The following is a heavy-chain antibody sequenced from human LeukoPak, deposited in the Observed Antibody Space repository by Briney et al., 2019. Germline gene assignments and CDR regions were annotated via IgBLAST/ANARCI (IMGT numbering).Heavy chain of an antibody. V-gene: IGHV4-34*01. Sequence: SETLSLTCAVYGGSFSGYYWSWIRQPPGKGLEWIGEINHSGSTNYNPSLKSRVTISVDTSKNQFSLNLSSVTAADTAVYYCARAQAESRQLVSGSMKYSQHWGQGTLVTVSS. CDR3: ARAQAESRQLVSGSMKYSQH. CDR2: INHSGST. CDR1: GGSFSGYY. J-gene: IGHJ1*01. D-gene: IGHD6-6*01.